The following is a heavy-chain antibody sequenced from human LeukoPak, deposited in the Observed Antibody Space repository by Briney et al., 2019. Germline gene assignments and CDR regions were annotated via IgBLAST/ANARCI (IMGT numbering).Heavy chain of an antibody. J-gene: IGHJ4*02. CDR1: GGSISSGSYY. D-gene: IGHD4-17*01. CDR3: ARGDYGDSQGPPNFDY. V-gene: IGHV4-61*02. Sequence: SETLSLTCTVSGGSISSGSYYWSWIRQPAGKGLEWIGRIYTSGSTNYNPSLKSRVTISVDTSKNQFSLKLSSVTAADTAVYYCARGDYGDSQGPPNFDYWGQGTLVTVSS. CDR2: IYTSGST.